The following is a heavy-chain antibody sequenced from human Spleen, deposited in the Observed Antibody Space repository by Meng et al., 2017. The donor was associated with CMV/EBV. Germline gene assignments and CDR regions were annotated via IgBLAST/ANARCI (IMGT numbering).Heavy chain of an antibody. V-gene: IGHV1-18*04. Sequence: ASVKVSCKASGYTFTGYYMHWVRQAPGQGLEWMGWMSPYNEDTDYAQKFQGRVTMTTDTSTSTAYMELRSLRSDDTAVYYCARLGYCSSTSCSAFDYWGQGTLVTVSS. J-gene: IGHJ4*02. CDR2: MSPYNEDT. D-gene: IGHD2-2*01. CDR1: GYTFTGYY. CDR3: ARLGYCSSTSCSAFDY.